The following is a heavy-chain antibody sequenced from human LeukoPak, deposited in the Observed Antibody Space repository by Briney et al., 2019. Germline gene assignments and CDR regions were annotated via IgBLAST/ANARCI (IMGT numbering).Heavy chain of an antibody. CDR1: GGSISSSSYY. D-gene: IGHD6-19*01. CDR3: ASGQWLVLGSPSYFDY. Sequence: PSETLSLTCTVSGGSISSSSYYWGWIRQPPGKGLEWIGSIYYSGSTYYNPSLKSRVTISVDTSKNQFSLKLSSVTAAGTAVYYCASGQWLVLGSPSYFDYWGQGTLVTVSS. V-gene: IGHV4-39*07. CDR2: IYYSGST. J-gene: IGHJ4*02.